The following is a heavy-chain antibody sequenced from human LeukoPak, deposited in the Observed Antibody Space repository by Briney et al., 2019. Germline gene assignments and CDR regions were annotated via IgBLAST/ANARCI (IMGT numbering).Heavy chain of an antibody. CDR1: GFTVKNNY. CDR3: ASRLTGRAPAPPTN. Sequence: GGSLRLSCAASGFTVKNNYMSWVRQAPGKGLEWVSVIYTGDGTYYADSVKGRFIISRDNSKNTLYLQMNSLRAEDTAMYYCASRLTGRAPAPPTNWGQGTLVTVSS. CDR2: IYTGDGT. V-gene: IGHV3-53*01. J-gene: IGHJ4*02. D-gene: IGHD3-9*01.